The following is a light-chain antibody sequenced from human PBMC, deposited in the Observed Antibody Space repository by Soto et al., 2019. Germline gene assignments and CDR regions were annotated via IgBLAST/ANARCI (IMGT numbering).Light chain of an antibody. CDR1: QSGSSSY. CDR2: GAS. Sequence: EIVLTQSPGTLSLSPGERATLSCRASQSGSSSYVAWYQQKTGQAPRPLIYGASSRATGIPDRFSGSGAGTDFTLTISRLEPEDFAVYYCLQYGSSPYTFGQGTKLEIQ. CDR3: LQYGSSPYT. J-gene: IGKJ2*01. V-gene: IGKV3-20*01.